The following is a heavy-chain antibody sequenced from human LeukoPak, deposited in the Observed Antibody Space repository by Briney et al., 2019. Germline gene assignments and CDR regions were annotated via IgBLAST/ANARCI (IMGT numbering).Heavy chain of an antibody. CDR2: IIPIFGTA. CDR3: ARGRVAYYDFWSGSNWFDP. CDR1: GGTFSSYA. J-gene: IGHJ5*02. D-gene: IGHD3-3*01. V-gene: IGHV1-69*05. Sequence: SVKVSCKASGGTFSSYAISWVRQAPGQGLEWTGGIIPIFGTANYAQKFQGRVTITTDESTSTAYMELSSLRSEDTAVYYCARGRVAYYDFWSGSNWFDPWGQGTLVTVSS.